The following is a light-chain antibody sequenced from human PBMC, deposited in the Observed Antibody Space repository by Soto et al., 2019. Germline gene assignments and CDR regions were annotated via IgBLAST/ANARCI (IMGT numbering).Light chain of an antibody. CDR2: DVT. Sequence: QSALTRPRSVSGSPGQSVTISCTGTSSDVGGYNYVSWYQQHPGKAPKFMIYDVTKRPSGVPDRFSGSKSGNTASLTISGLQTEDEADYYCCSYAGSYTRVFGGGTKLTVL. V-gene: IGLV2-11*01. CDR3: CSYAGSYTRV. CDR1: SSDVGGYNY. J-gene: IGLJ3*02.